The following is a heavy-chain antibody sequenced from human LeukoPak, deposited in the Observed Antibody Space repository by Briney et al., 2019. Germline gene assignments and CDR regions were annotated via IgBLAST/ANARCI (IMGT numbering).Heavy chain of an antibody. V-gene: IGHV4-34*01. Sequence: SETLSLTCAVYGGSFSGYYWSWIRQPPGKGLEWIGEINHSGSTNYNPSLKSRVTISVDTSKNQFSLKLSSVTAADTAVYHCARGYDSSGLTFDYWGQGTLVTVSS. CDR1: GGSFSGYY. D-gene: IGHD3-22*01. J-gene: IGHJ4*02. CDR3: ARGYDSSGLTFDY. CDR2: INHSGST.